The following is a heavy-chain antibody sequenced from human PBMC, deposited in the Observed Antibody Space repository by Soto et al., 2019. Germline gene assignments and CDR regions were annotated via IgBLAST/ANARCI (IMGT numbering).Heavy chain of an antibody. CDR1: GFTFSSCA. V-gene: IGHV3-23*01. CDR3: AKGRSYYYYYGVAV. Sequence: PGGSLRLSCAGSGFTFSSCAMGWVRQAPGKGLEWVSDIIDSGASTYYADSVKGRFTISRDNSKSTLYLQMNSLRAEDTALYYCAKGRSYYYYYGVAVWGQGTTVTVSS. J-gene: IGHJ6*02. CDR2: IIDSGAST.